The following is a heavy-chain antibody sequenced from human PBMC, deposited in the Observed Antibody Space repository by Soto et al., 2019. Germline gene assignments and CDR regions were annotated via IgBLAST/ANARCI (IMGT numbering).Heavy chain of an antibody. V-gene: IGHV3-30-3*01. D-gene: IGHD3-3*01. CDR2: ISYAGSNK. Sequence: GGSLRLSCAASGFTFSSYAMHWVRQAPGKGLEWVAVISYAGSNKYYADSVKGRFTISRDNSKNTLYLKMNSLRAEDTAVYSGARGVERLSYVCWSGRFERGMDVWAQGSTV. CDR3: ARGVERLSYVCWSGRFERGMDV. CDR1: GFTFSSYA. J-gene: IGHJ6*02.